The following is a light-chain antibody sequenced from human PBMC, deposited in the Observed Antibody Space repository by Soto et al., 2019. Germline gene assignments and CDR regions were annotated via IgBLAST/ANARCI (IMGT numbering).Light chain of an antibody. CDR1: QSISNY. J-gene: IGKJ1*01. Sequence: DIQMTQSPSSLSASVGDRVTITCRASQSISNYLNWYQQKPGKAPNLLIHAASTLQSGVPSRFSGSGSGTDFTLTISSLQPEDFATYYCQQSYSIPQTFGQGTKVEIK. CDR3: QQSYSIPQT. CDR2: AAS. V-gene: IGKV1-39*01.